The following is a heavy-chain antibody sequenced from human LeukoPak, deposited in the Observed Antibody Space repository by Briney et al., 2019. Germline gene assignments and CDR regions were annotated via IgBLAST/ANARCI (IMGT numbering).Heavy chain of an antibody. V-gene: IGHV4-30-2*01. CDR3: ARGPPRYSNWFDP. CDR1: GGSISSGGYS. J-gene: IGHJ5*02. Sequence: SETLSLTCAVSGGSISSGGYSWSWLRQPPGKGLEWIGYIYHSGSTYYNPSLKSRVTISVDRSKNQFSLKLSSVTAADTAVYYCARGPPRYSNWFDPWGQGTLVTVSS. D-gene: IGHD1-1*01. CDR2: IYHSGST.